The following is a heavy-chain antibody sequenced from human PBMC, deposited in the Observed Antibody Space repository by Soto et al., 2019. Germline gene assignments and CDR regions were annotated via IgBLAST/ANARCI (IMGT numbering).Heavy chain of an antibody. CDR3: AKDYGVYYYYMDG. CDR1: GFTFDDYA. D-gene: IGHD3-10*01. J-gene: IGHJ6*03. V-gene: IGHV3-9*01. CDR2: ISWNSGSI. Sequence: DVQLVESGGGLVQPGRSLRLSCAASGFTFDDYAMHWVRQAPGKGLEWVSGISWNSGSIGYADSVKGRFTISRDNAKNSLYLQMNSLRAEDTALYYCAKDYGVYYYYMDGWGKGTTVTVSS.